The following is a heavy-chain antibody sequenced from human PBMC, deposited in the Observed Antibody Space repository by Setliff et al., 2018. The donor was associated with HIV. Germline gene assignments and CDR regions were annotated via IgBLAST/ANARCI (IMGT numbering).Heavy chain of an antibody. J-gene: IGHJ6*04. V-gene: IGHV3-7*03. CDR3: VKDGTLIGRYCQFFDA. D-gene: IGHD2-15*01. Sequence: PGGSLRLSCVSSEFTFSRYWMTWVRQAPGKGLEWLANINQDGSEKYHVDSVKGRFIISRDNAKNSVYLQMTSLRPEDTAFYCCVKDGTLIGRYCQFFDAWGKGIMVTVSS. CDR1: EFTFSRYW. CDR2: INQDGSEK.